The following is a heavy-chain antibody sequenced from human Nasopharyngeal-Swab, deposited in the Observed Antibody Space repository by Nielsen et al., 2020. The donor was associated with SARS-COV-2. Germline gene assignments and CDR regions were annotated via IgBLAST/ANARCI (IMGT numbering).Heavy chain of an antibody. V-gene: IGHV3-23*01. CDR2: ISGSGGST. D-gene: IGHD3-3*01. J-gene: IGHJ6*02. CDR3: AKDLQLFSYYDFWSGYYPNDLYGMDV. Sequence: GGSLRLSCAASGFTFSSYAMSWVRQAPGKGLEWVSAISGSGGSTYYADSVTGRFTISRDNSKNTLYLQMNSLRAEDTAVYYCAKDLQLFSYYDFWSGYYPNDLYGMDVWGQGTTVTVSS. CDR1: GFTFSSYA.